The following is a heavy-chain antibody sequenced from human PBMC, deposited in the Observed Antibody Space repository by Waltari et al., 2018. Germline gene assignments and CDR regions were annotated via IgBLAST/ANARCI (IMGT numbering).Heavy chain of an antibody. Sequence: QVQLQESGPGLVKPSETLSLTCTVSGCSITSGYYWGCIRQPPGKGLEWIGSIYHSGNTYYNPSLKGRLTISVDTSKNQFSLRLSSVTAADTAVYYCARAPMSGAATGTFDFWGLGSLVTVSP. CDR2: IYHSGNT. CDR1: GCSITSGYY. D-gene: IGHD6-13*01. J-gene: IGHJ4*02. V-gene: IGHV4-38-2*02. CDR3: ARAPMSGAATGTFDF.